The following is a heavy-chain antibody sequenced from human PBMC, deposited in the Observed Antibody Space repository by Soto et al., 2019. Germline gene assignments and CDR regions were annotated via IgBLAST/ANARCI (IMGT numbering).Heavy chain of an antibody. CDR2: RFHTGNT. J-gene: IGHJ5*01. D-gene: IGHD3-10*01. CDR1: GYSINSDYY. CDR3: AGRITMVAWFDS. V-gene: IGHV4-38-2*01. Sequence: ASETLSLTCAVSGYSINSDYYWGWIRQPPGKGLEWIGSRFHTGNTYYNPSLKSRVTISVDTSKNQFSLRLTSVTAADTAVYYCAGRITMVAWFDSWGQGTLVTVS.